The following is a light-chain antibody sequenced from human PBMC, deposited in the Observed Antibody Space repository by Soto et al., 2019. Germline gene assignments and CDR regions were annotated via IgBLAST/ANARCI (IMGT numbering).Light chain of an antibody. CDR1: QSVLYSSNNKNY. J-gene: IGKJ2*02. CDR3: QQYYSTPRT. V-gene: IGKV4-1*01. Sequence: DIVMTQSPDSLAVSLGERATINCKSSQSVLYSSNNKNYFAWYQQKPGQPPKLLIYWASTRESGVPDRFSGSGSGTDFTLTISRLQAEDVAVYYCQQYYSTPRTFGQGTKLEIK. CDR2: WAS.